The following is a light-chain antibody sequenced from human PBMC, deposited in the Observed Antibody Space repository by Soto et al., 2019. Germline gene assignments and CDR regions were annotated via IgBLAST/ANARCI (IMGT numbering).Light chain of an antibody. V-gene: IGKV3-11*01. CDR1: QSVTRS. CDR2: DAS. Sequence: EIVLIQSPATLSLSPGERATLSCRASQSVTRSLAWYQQKPGQAPRLLIYDASTRATDIPARFRGSGSGTDFTLTISSLEPEDFAVYCCQQRSNWPLSLGGGTKVEIK. J-gene: IGKJ4*01. CDR3: QQRSNWPLS.